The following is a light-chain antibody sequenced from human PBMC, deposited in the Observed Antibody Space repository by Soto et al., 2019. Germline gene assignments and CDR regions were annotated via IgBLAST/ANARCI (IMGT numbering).Light chain of an antibody. CDR3: QKYNSAPSRT. CDR1: QGISNY. V-gene: IGKV1-27*01. Sequence: DIQMTQSPSSLSASVGDRVTITCRASQGISNYLAWYQQKPGKVPKLLIYAASTLQSGVPSRFSGSGSGTDLTLTISSLQPEDVATYYCQKYNSAPSRTFGPGTKVDIK. CDR2: AAS. J-gene: IGKJ3*01.